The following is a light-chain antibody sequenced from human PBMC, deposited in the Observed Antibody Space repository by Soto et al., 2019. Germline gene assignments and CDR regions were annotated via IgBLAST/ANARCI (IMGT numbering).Light chain of an antibody. CDR1: SSDVGGYNY. CDR2: DVS. V-gene: IGLV2-14*01. J-gene: IGLJ1*01. Sequence: QSVLTQPASVSGSPGQSITISCTGTSSDVGGYNYVSWYQQHPGKAPKLMIYDVSNRPSGVSNRFSGSKSGNTASLTISGLQAEDEADYYCSLYTSSSTPYVFGTGTKVT. CDR3: SLYTSSSTPYV.